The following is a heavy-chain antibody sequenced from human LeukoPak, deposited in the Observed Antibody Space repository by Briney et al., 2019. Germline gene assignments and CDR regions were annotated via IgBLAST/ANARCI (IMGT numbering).Heavy chain of an antibody. D-gene: IGHD4-17*01. CDR2: ISYDGSNK. CDR3: AKNYGDYLGDYYYGMGV. J-gene: IGHJ6*02. V-gene: IGHV3-30*18. Sequence: GGSLRLSCAASGFTFSSYGMHWVRQAPGKGLEWVAVISYDGSNKYYADSVKGRFTISRDNSKNTLYLQMNSLRAEDTAVYYCAKNYGDYLGDYYYGMGVWGQGTTVTVSS. CDR1: GFTFSSYG.